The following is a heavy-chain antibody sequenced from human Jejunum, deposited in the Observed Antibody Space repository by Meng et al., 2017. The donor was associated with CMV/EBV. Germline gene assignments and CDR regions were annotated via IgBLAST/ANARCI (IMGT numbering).Heavy chain of an antibody. J-gene: IGHJ6*02. D-gene: IGHD2-2*01. Sequence: NWVRQAPGKGLECLSYIDSFSSTMYYADSVKGRFTISRDNAKNSLYLQMNSLRAEDTAMYFCARDMCTTTSCYGRLNYYYYAMDVWGQGTTVTVSS. CDR2: IDSFSSTM. CDR3: ARDMCTTTSCYGRLNYYYYAMDV. V-gene: IGHV3-48*04.